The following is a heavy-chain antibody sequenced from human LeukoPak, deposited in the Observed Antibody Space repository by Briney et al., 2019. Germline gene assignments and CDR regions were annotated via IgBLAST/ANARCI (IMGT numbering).Heavy chain of an antibody. CDR2: INHIGST. V-gene: IGHV4-34*01. CDR1: GGSFSGYY. D-gene: IGHD3-10*01. Sequence: SETLSLTCAVYGGSFSGYYWSWIRQPPGKGLEWIGEINHIGSTNYNPSLKSRVTISVDTSKNQFSLKLSSVTATDTAVYYCARGVEGSGSYYNVRDFDYWGQGTLVTVSS. CDR3: ARGVEGSGSYYNVRDFDY. J-gene: IGHJ4*02.